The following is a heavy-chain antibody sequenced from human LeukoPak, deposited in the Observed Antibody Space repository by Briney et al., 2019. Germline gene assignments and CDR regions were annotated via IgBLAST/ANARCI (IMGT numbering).Heavy chain of an antibody. CDR3: ARTRDFWSAYFDY. V-gene: IGHV4-30-2*01. Sequence: SQTLSLTCAVSGFSITSDTYYWRWIRQPPGKGLEWIGYILHSGSTYHNPSLKSRVTISIDTSKSQFSLKLSSVTAADTAVYFCARTRDFWSAYFDYWGQGTLVTVSS. D-gene: IGHD3-3*01. CDR2: ILHSGST. CDR1: GFSITSDTYY. J-gene: IGHJ4*02.